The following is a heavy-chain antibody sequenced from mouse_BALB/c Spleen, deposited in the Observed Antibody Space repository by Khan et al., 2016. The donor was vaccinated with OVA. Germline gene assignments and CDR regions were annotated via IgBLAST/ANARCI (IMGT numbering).Heavy chain of an antibody. Sequence: EVELVESGGDLVKPGGSLKLSCATSGFTFSTYGMSSVRQTPDKRLEWVAAISSGGSYTYYPGSVKGRFTISRDNANNTLYLQMSSLKSEDTAIYYCTRLAYYYNSEGFAYWGQGTLVTVSA. CDR2: ISSGGSYT. V-gene: IGHV5-6*01. D-gene: IGHD1-1*01. CDR1: GFTFSTYG. CDR3: TRLAYYYNSEGFAY. J-gene: IGHJ3*01.